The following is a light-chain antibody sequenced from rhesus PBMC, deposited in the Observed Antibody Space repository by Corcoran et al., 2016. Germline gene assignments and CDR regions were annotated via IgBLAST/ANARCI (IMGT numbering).Light chain of an antibody. J-gene: IGKJ3*01. CDR2: KAS. V-gene: IGKV1-74*01. CDR3: QHGYGTPFT. CDR1: ENVKNY. Sequence: DIQMTQSPSSLSASVGDRVTITCRASENVKNYLNWYQQKPGKAPKLLLYKASTLQSGVPSRFSGSGSGTDYTFTISSLQPEDVATYYCQHGYGTPFTFGPGTKLDIK.